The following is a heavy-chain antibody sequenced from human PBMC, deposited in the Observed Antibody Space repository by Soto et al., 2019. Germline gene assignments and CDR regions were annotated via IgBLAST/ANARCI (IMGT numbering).Heavy chain of an antibody. CDR2: IDPSDSYT. V-gene: IGHV5-10-1*01. CDR3: ALIGSSSWYWFDP. J-gene: IGHJ5*02. D-gene: IGHD6-13*01. CDR1: GCSFNSFW. Sequence: GESLRISWTGFGCSFNSFWNSWVRQMPGPGRGGRGRIDPSDSYTNYSPSCQGHVTISADKSISTASLQWSSLKASDASLCYCALIGSSSWYWFDPWGQGTLVTVSS.